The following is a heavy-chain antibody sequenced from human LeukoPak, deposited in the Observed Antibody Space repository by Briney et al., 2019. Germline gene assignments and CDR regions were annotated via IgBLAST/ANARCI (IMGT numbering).Heavy chain of an antibody. CDR2: ISSSGSYT. CDR3: ARLKYGSPQH. CDR1: GFAFSDYY. D-gene: IGHD1-26*01. J-gene: IGHJ1*01. Sequence: GGSLRLSCAASGFAFSDYYMSWIRQAPGKGLEWISYISSSGSYTIYADPVKGRFTISRDNAKNSLYLQMNSLRAEDTAVYYCARLKYGSPQHWGQGTLVTVSS. V-gene: IGHV3-11*06.